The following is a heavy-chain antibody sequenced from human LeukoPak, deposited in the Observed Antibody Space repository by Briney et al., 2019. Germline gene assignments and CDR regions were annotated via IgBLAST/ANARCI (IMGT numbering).Heavy chain of an antibody. J-gene: IGHJ4*02. CDR1: GGSISSYY. Sequence: PSETLSLTCTVSGGSISSYYWSWIRQPPGKGLEWIGYIYYSGSTNYNPSLKSRVTISVDTSKNQFSLKLSSVTAADTAVYYCAAVSRDYVWGSYPAFDYWGQGTLVTVSS. V-gene: IGHV4-59*01. CDR3: AAVSRDYVWGSYPAFDY. CDR2: IYYSGST. D-gene: IGHD3-16*02.